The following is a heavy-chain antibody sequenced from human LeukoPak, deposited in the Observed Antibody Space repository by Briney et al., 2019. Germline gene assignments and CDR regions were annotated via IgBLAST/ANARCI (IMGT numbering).Heavy chain of an antibody. CDR2: IYHSGST. Sequence: SETLSLTCAVYGGSFSGYYWNWIRQPPGRGLEWIGEIYHSGSTNYNPSLKSRVTISLDKSENQFSLKLSSVTAADTAVYYCSRLPDPWGQGTLVTVSS. J-gene: IGHJ5*02. CDR3: SRLPDP. V-gene: IGHV4-34*01. CDR1: GGSFSGYY.